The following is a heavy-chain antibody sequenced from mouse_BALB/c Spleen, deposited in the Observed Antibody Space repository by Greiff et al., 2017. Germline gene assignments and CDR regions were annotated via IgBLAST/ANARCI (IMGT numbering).Heavy chain of an antibody. CDR2: IYPGNSDT. D-gene: IGHD1-1*01. V-gene: IGHV1-5*01. Sequence: EVQLQQSGTVLPRPGASVKMSCKASGYTFTSYWMHWVKQRPGQGLEWIGAIYPGNSDTSYNQKFKGKAKLTAVTSTSTAYMELSSLTNEDSAVYYCTRDYYGSSYFDYWGQGTTVTVSS. CDR3: TRDYYGSSYFDY. J-gene: IGHJ2*01. CDR1: GYTFTSYW.